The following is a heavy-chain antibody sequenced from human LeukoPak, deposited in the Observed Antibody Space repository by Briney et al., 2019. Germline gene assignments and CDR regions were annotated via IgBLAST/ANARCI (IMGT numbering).Heavy chain of an antibody. V-gene: IGHV1-3*01. D-gene: IGHD5-24*01. J-gene: IGHJ4*02. Sequence: GASVNVSCKASGYTFSGYAIHWVRQAPGQRFEWMGWINAGNGHTKYSQNFQGRVTITRDSSANIVYMDVSSLTSEDTAVYYCARGIWSATRVDYYLDNWGRGTLVTVSS. CDR2: INAGNGHT. CDR1: GYTFSGYA. CDR3: ARGIWSATRVDYYLDN.